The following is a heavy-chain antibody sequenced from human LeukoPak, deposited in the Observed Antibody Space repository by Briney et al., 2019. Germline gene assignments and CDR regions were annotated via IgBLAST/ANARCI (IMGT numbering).Heavy chain of an antibody. CDR3: AKGNDQDDYGDYVGY. J-gene: IGHJ4*02. CDR1: GFTFSSYA. D-gene: IGHD4-17*01. CDR2: ISYDGSNK. V-gene: IGHV3-30*18. Sequence: PGGSLRLSCAASGFTFSSYAMSWVRQAPGKGLEWVAVISYDGSNKYYADSVKGRFTISRDNSKNTLYLQMNSLRAEDTAVYYCAKGNDQDDYGDYVGYWGQGTLVTVSS.